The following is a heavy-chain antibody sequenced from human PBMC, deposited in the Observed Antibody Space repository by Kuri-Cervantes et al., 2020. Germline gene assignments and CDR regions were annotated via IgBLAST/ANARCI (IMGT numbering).Heavy chain of an antibody. CDR1: GFTFSHYY. CDR3: AKDKHFGYYSGMDV. D-gene: IGHD3-3*02. Sequence: LSLTCATSGFTFSHYYMSWFRQAPGKGLEWVSYISSSGSTIYYADSVKGRFTISRDNAKNSLYLQMNSLRAEDTALYYCAKDKHFGYYSGMDVWGQGPTVTVSS. V-gene: IGHV3-11*01. CDR2: ISSSGSTI. J-gene: IGHJ6*02.